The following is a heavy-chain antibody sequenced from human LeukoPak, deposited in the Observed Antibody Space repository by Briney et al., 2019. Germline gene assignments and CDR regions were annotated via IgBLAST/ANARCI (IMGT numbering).Heavy chain of an antibody. CDR2: ISGSGGST. CDR3: AKSPGHIVVATYFDY. V-gene: IGHV3-23*01. Sequence: PGGYLRLSCAASGFTFSSYAMSWVRQAPGKGLEWVSAISGSGGSTYYADSVKGRFTISRDNSKNTLYLQMNSLRAEDTAVYYCAKSPGHIVVATYFDYWGQGTLVTVSS. D-gene: IGHD2-2*01. CDR1: GFTFSSYA. J-gene: IGHJ4*02.